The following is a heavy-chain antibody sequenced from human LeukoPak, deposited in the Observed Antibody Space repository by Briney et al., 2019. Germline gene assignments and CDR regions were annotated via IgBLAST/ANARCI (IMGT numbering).Heavy chain of an antibody. CDR1: GFTFSSYG. V-gene: IGHV3-33*01. Sequence: PGGSLRLFCAASGFTFSSYGIHWGRQAPGKGLGWVAVIWYDGSNKYYADFVKGRFTISRDNANKKWFLQMNSLTAEDTAVYYCAGNPNYFDRRGFYSDYWGQGTLVTVSS. CDR3: AGNPNYFDRRGFYSDY. CDR2: IWYDGSNK. D-gene: IGHD3-22*01. J-gene: IGHJ4*02.